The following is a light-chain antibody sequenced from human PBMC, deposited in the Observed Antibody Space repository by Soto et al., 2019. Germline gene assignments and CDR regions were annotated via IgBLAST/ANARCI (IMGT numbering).Light chain of an antibody. J-gene: IGKJ1*01. Sequence: DIQMTQSPSTLSASVGARIPITCRASQSIGNRLAWYQQKPGKAPKVLIYDASTLESGVPSRFSGSGSGTDFILTISSLQPDDFATYYCQHYGGMWTFGQGTKVDIK. CDR1: QSIGNR. V-gene: IGKV1-5*01. CDR2: DAS. CDR3: QHYGGMWT.